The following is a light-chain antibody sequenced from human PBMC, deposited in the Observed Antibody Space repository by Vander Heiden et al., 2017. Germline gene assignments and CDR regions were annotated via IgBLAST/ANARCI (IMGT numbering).Light chain of an antibody. CDR1: SSNIGARCN. CDR2: GNS. J-gene: IGLJ2*01. Sequence: QSGLTQPPPVAGARGQRASISCTGSSSNIGARCNVHWDLHLPRTAPKLLTYGNSNRPSGDPDRFSGSKSGTSASLAITGLQAEDEADYYCQSYDSSLSGSVFGGGTQLTVL. V-gene: IGLV1-40*01. CDR3: QSYDSSLSGSV.